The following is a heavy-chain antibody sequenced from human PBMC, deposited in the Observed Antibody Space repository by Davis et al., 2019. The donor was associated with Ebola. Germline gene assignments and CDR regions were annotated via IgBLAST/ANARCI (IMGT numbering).Heavy chain of an antibody. J-gene: IGHJ4*02. Sequence: GESLKISCAASGFTFSSYWMSWVRQAPGKGLEWVANIKQDGSEKYYVDSVKGRFTISRDNAKNSLYLQMNSLRAEDTAVYYCANYYDSSGYSTLDYWGQGTLVTVSS. D-gene: IGHD3-22*01. V-gene: IGHV3-7*03. CDR3: ANYYDSSGYSTLDY. CDR1: GFTFSSYW. CDR2: IKQDGSEK.